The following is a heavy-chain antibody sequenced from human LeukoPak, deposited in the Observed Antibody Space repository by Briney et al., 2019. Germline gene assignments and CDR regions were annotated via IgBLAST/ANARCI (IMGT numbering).Heavy chain of an antibody. CDR3: ARTHYAGGD. CDR1: GYSISSGYY. Sequence: SETPSLTCTVSGYSISSGYYWGWIRQPPGKGLEWIGSIYHSGSTYYNPSLKSRVTISVDTSKNQFSLKLSSVTAADTAVYYCARTHYAGGDWGQGTLVTVSS. V-gene: IGHV4-38-2*02. J-gene: IGHJ4*02. D-gene: IGHD3-16*01. CDR2: IYHSGST.